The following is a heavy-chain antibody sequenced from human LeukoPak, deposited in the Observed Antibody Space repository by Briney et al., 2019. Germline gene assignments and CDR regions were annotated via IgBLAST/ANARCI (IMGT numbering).Heavy chain of an antibody. CDR2: LNWNGAST. CDR1: GFTFDDYG. Sequence: PGGSLRLSCAASGFTFDDYGLSWVRQVPGKGLEWVSGLNWNGASTGYADSVKGRFTISRDNAKNSLYLQMNSLRAEDTAVYYCARGLRFLEDRVRPWGQGTLVTVSS. V-gene: IGHV3-20*04. CDR3: ARGLRFLEDRVRP. D-gene: IGHD3-3*01. J-gene: IGHJ5*02.